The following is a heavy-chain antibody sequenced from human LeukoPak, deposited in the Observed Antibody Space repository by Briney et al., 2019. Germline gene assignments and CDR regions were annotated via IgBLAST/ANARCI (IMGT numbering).Heavy chain of an antibody. Sequence: AAVSLRLSSAASTFTFDDDAMHRDPPAPGNGLKGCFLISGDGCNTYYADSVKGRLSISRDNRKISLYLQMNSLRTEDTALYYCAKNHSPGVTYAFDIWGQGTMVNGSS. CDR1: TFTFDDDA. CDR3: AKNHSPGVTYAFDI. D-gene: IGHD5-18*01. J-gene: IGHJ3*02. CDR2: ISGDGCNT. V-gene: IGHV3-43*02.